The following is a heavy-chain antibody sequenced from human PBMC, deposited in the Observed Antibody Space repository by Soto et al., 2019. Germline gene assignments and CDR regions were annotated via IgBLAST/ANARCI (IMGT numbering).Heavy chain of an antibody. CDR3: ARAVSGELSPFDY. Sequence: GGSLRLSCAASGFTFSSYGMHWVRQAPGKGLEWVAVIWYDGSNKYYADSVKGRFTISRDNSKNTLYLQLNSLRAEDTAVYYCARAVSGELSPFDYWGQGTLVTVSS. CDR1: GFTFSSYG. J-gene: IGHJ4*02. V-gene: IGHV3-33*01. CDR2: IWYDGSNK. D-gene: IGHD3-16*02.